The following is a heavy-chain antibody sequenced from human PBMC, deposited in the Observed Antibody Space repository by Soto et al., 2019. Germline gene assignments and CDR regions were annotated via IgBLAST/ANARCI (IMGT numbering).Heavy chain of an antibody. Sequence: ASVKVSCKASGYTFTSYAMHWVRQAPGQRLEWMGWINAGNGNTKYSQKFQGRVTITRDTSASTAYMELSSLRSEDMAVYYCARPRTTLRFLEWFLDYWGQGTLVTVSS. J-gene: IGHJ4*02. CDR2: INAGNGNT. D-gene: IGHD3-3*01. CDR1: GYTFTSYA. CDR3: ARPRTTLRFLEWFLDY. V-gene: IGHV1-3*01.